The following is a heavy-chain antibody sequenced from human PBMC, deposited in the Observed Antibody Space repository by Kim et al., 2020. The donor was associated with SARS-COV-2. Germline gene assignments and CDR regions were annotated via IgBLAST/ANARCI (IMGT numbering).Heavy chain of an antibody. J-gene: IGHJ5*02. Sequence: IYARKFQGRVTMTEDTPTDTAYMELSRLRSEDTAVYYCATGSPFGVGWFDPWGQGTLVTVSS. V-gene: IGHV1-24*01. D-gene: IGHD3-3*01. CDR3: ATGSPFGVGWFDP.